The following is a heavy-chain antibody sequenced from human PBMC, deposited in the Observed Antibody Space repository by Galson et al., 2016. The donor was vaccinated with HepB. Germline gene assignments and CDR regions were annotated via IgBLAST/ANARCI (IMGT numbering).Heavy chain of an antibody. Sequence: PALVKPTQTLTLTCTFSGFSLSTSGVGVGWIRQPPGKALEWRALIYWDDDKRYSPSLKSRLTITKDTPKNQVVLTMTNMDPVDTGTYYCAHTGGKHYDPRWGYWGQGTLVTVSS. CDR2: IYWDDDK. V-gene: IGHV2-5*02. CDR1: GFSLSTSGVG. D-gene: IGHD3-22*01. J-gene: IGHJ4*02. CDR3: AHTGGKHYDPRWGY.